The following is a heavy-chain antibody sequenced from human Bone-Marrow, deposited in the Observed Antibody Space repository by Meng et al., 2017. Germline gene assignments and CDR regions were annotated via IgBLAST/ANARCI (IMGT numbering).Heavy chain of an antibody. CDR1: GGSVSSGDYY. V-gene: IGHV4-30-4*08. CDR2: IYYSGST. CDR3: ARGYSGSLYADY. Sequence: QVQLQESGPGLVKPSQTLSLTCAVSGGSVSSGDYYWSWIRQHPGKGLEWIGYIYYSGSTYYNPSLKSRVTISVDTSKNQFSLKLSSVAAADTAVYYCARGYSGSLYADYWGQGTLVTVSS. D-gene: IGHD1-26*01. J-gene: IGHJ4*02.